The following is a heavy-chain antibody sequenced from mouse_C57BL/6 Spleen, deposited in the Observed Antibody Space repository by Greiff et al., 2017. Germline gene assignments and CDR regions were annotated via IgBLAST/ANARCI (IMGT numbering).Heavy chain of an antibody. CDR1: GYTFTEYT. CDR2: FYPGSGSI. CDR3: ERPEIYNGSGYDY. D-gene: IGHD1-1*01. Sequence: VKLQESGAELVKPGASVKLSCKASGYTFTEYTIHWVKQRSGQGLEWIGWFYPGSGSIKNNEKFKDKATLTADKSSSTVYMGLSRLTSEAAAVYFCERPEIYNGSGYDYWGKGPTLTVSS. V-gene: IGHV1-62-2*01. J-gene: IGHJ2*01.